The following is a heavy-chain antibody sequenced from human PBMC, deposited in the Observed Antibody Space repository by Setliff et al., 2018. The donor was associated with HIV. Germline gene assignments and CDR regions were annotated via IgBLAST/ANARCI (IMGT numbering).Heavy chain of an antibody. CDR1: GFTFSAYA. D-gene: IGHD3-16*01. CDR2: TTSNGRTT. V-gene: IGHV3-23*01. Sequence: GGSLRLSCAASGFTFSAYAMTWVRQAPGKGLEWVSATTSNGRTTDYAESVRGRFILSRDDSGNTLYLQMTSLRAEDTATYYCAKAWGSGYPSFESALMFDVWGQGTLVTVSS. CDR3: AKAWGSGYPSFESALMFDV. J-gene: IGHJ4*02.